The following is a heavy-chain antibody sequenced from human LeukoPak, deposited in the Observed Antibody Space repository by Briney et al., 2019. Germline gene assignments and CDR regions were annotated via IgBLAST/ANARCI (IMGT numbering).Heavy chain of an antibody. D-gene: IGHD2-2*01. CDR1: GGSISSGSYY. CDR2: IYTSGST. J-gene: IGHJ4*02. CDR3: ARVAGYCSSTSCYLADY. V-gene: IGHV4-61*02. Sequence: SQTLSLTCTVSGGSISSGSYYWSWIRQPAGKGLEWIGRIYTSGSTNYNPSLKSRVTISVDTSKNQFSLKLSSVTAADTAVYHCARVAGYCSSTSCYLADYWGQGTLVTVSS.